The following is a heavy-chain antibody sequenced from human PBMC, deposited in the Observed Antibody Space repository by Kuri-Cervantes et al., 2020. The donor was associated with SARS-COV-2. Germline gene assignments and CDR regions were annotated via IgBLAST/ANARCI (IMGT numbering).Heavy chain of an antibody. Sequence: ASVKVSCKASGYTFTSYGISWVRQAPGQGLEWMGWISAYNGNTNYAQKLQGRVTMTTDTSTSTAYMELRSLRSDDTAVYYCARDRGSYYSTDNYYCYMDVWGKGTTVTVSS. J-gene: IGHJ6*03. CDR2: ISAYNGNT. D-gene: IGHD1-26*01. CDR1: GYTFTSYG. CDR3: ARDRGSYYSTDNYYCYMDV. V-gene: IGHV1-18*01.